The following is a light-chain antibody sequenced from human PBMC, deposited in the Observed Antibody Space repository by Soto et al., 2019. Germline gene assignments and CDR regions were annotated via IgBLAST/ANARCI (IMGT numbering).Light chain of an antibody. CDR2: KAS. CDR1: QRIISW. CDR3: QQYNSYSSYT. Sequence: DIQMTKSPSTLSASVGDRVTITCRASQRIISWVALYQQKPGKAPKLLIYKASSLESGAPSRFSGSGSGTEFTLTISSLQPDDFATYYCQQYNSYSSYTFGQRTKVDIK. V-gene: IGKV1-5*03. J-gene: IGKJ2*01.